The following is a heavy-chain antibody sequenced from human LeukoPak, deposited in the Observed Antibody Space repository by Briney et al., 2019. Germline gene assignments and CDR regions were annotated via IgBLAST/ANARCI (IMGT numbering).Heavy chain of an antibody. CDR1: GFSFTSYW. CDR2: IYPGDSDT. Sequence: GAALQISCKGSGFSFTSYWTGWGRPVPGKGLEGMGIIYPGDSDTIYSPSFQGQVTLSADKSISTAYLQWSSLKASDTAMYYCARQTAMAALDAFDIWGQGTMVTVSS. D-gene: IGHD5-18*01. V-gene: IGHV5-51*01. CDR3: ARQTAMAALDAFDI. J-gene: IGHJ3*02.